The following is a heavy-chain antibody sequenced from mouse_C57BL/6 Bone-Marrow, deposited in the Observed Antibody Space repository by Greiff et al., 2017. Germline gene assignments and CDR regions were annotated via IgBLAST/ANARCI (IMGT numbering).Heavy chain of an antibody. CDR1: GYTFTSYW. J-gene: IGHJ3*01. CDR2: IYPGSGST. V-gene: IGHV1-55*01. CDR3: ARLLSWFAY. Sequence: QVQLQQPGAELVKPGASVKMSCKASGYTFTSYWITWVKQRPGQGLEWIGDIYPGSGSTNYNEKFKGKATLTVDKSSSTAYMLLSSLTSEDSAVYFCARLLSWFAYWGQGTLVTVSA. D-gene: IGHD1-1*01.